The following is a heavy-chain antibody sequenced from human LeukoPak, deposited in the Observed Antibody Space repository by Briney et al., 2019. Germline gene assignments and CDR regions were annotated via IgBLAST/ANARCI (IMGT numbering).Heavy chain of an antibody. J-gene: IGHJ4*02. Sequence: PSETLFLICTVAAGAISSGSYSLSWIRQSAGKGLEWIGRIHTNGSTNYNPSLKSRVSISMDTSKNQFSLQLSSVTAADTAVYYCARECDLSATCSGVTDWGQGIQVTVSS. D-gene: IGHD2-15*01. CDR1: AGAISSGSYS. CDR3: ARECDLSATCSGVTD. V-gene: IGHV4-61*02. CDR2: IHTNGST.